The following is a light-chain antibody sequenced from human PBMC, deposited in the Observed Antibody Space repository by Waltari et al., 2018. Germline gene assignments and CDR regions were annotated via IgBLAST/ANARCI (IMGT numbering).Light chain of an antibody. Sequence: ELVLTQSPGTLSLSPGERAPPSCRASQSVSSSYLAWYQQKPGQAPRLLIYGASSRATGIPDRFSGSGSGTDFTLTISRLEPEDFAVYYCQQYGSSPAYTFGQGTKLEIK. V-gene: IGKV3-20*01. CDR2: GAS. CDR1: QSVSSSY. J-gene: IGKJ2*01. CDR3: QQYGSSPAYT.